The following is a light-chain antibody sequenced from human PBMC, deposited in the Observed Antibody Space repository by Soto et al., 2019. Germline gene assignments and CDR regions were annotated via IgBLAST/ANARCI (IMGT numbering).Light chain of an antibody. CDR3: QQRSNWPTT. J-gene: IGKJ3*01. CDR2: DAS. Sequence: EILLTQSPGTLSLSPGERATLSCRASQSVSSYLAWYQQKPGQAPRLLIYDASNRATGIPARFSGSGSGTDFTLTISSLEPEDFAVYYCQQRSNWPTTFGPGTKVDIK. CDR1: QSVSSY. V-gene: IGKV3-11*01.